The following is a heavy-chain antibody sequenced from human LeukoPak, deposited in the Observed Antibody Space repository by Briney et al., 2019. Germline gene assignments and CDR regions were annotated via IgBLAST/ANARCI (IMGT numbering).Heavy chain of an antibody. Sequence: ASVKVSCKVSGYTLTELSMHRVRQAPGKGLEWMGGFDPEDGETIYAQKFQGRVTMTEDTSTDTAYMELSSLRSEDTAVYYCATTIIAAAGPNWFDPWGQGTLVTVSS. CDR1: GYTLTELS. D-gene: IGHD6-13*01. V-gene: IGHV1-24*01. CDR3: ATTIIAAAGPNWFDP. CDR2: FDPEDGET. J-gene: IGHJ5*02.